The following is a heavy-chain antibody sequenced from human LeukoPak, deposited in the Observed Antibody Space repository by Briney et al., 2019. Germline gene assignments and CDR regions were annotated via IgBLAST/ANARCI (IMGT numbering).Heavy chain of an antibody. CDR1: GGSISSSSYY. D-gene: IGHD3-22*01. CDR3: ASGIDSSGYYIAFDI. V-gene: IGHV4-39*01. Sequence: SETLSLTCTVSGGSISSSSYYWGWIRQPPGKGLEWIGSIYYSGSTYYNPSLKSRVTISVDTSKDQFSLKLSSVTAADTAVYYCASGIDSSGYYIAFDIWGQETMVTVSS. J-gene: IGHJ3*02. CDR2: IYYSGST.